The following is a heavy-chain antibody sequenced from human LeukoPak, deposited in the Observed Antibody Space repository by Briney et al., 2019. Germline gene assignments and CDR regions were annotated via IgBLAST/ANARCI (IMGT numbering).Heavy chain of an antibody. Sequence: PGGSLRLSCAASGFTFSSYAMHWVRQAPGKGLEWVAVISYDGSNKYYADSVKGRFTISRDNSKNTLYLQMNSLRAEDTAVYYCAKDGEDIVVVPAQTGLGSYYMDVWGKGTTVTISS. V-gene: IGHV3-30*04. J-gene: IGHJ6*03. CDR2: ISYDGSNK. CDR3: AKDGEDIVVVPAQTGLGSYYMDV. D-gene: IGHD2-2*01. CDR1: GFTFSSYA.